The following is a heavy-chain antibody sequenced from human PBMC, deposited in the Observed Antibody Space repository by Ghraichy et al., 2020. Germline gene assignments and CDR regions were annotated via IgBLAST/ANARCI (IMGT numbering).Heavy chain of an antibody. J-gene: IGHJ4*02. CDR1: GFTFSHHG. CDR2: VSSAGSVT. CDR3: AKEGTLGVYSFDL. Sequence: GGYLRLSCEASGFTFSHHGMHWVRQAPGKGLEWVAVVSSAGSVTYYADSVKGRFTISRDNAKNSLYLQMNSLRTEDTAVYFCAKEGTLGVYSFDLWGQGTLVTVSS. D-gene: IGHD3-10*01. V-gene: IGHV3-30*18.